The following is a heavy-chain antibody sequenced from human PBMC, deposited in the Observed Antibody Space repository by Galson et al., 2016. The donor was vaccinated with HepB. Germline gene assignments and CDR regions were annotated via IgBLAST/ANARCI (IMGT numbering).Heavy chain of an antibody. CDR1: GGSISSSNYY. V-gene: IGHV4-39*02. D-gene: IGHD3-3*01. Sequence: SETLSLTCIVSGGSISSSNYYWGWIRQPPGRGLEWIGSINNGGRAYYKPSLKSRVTLSVDTSKNRFSLELRSVTAADTAVYYCAGRYYDFWRSYYPYYFDYWGQGTLVTVSS. J-gene: IGHJ4*02. CDR3: AGRYYDFWRSYYPYYFDY. CDR2: INNGGRA.